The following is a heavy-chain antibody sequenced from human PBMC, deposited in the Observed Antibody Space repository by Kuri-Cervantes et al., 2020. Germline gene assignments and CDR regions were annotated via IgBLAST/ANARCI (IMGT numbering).Heavy chain of an antibody. D-gene: IGHD3-22*01. Sequence: GESLKISCAASGFTFSSYGMHWVRQAPGKGLEWVAFIRYDGSNKYYADSVKGRFTISRDNAKNSLYLQMNSLRAEDTAVYYCARASREHYYDSSGYLAWFDPWGQGTLVTVSS. CDR2: IRYDGSNK. J-gene: IGHJ5*02. CDR1: GFTFSSYG. V-gene: IGHV3-30*02. CDR3: ARASREHYYDSSGYLAWFDP.